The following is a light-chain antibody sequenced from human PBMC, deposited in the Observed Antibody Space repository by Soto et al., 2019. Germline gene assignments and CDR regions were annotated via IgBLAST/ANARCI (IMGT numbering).Light chain of an antibody. V-gene: IGKV3-11*01. CDR1: PSVSSY. CDR3: QQCSNRPLT. J-gene: IGKJ4*01. CDR2: DAS. Sequence: EIVLTQSPATLSFSPGERATLSCRASPSVSSYLAGYQQKPGQATRLLIYDASNRATGIPARFSGSGSGTDFTRTCNSLVPEDIAVCYCQQCSNRPLTFGGGSKVEIK.